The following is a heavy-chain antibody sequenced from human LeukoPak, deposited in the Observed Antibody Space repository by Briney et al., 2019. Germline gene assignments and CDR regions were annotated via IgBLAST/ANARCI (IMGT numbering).Heavy chain of an antibody. V-gene: IGHV4-34*01. J-gene: IGHJ4*02. Sequence: SETLSLTCAVYGGSFSGYYWSWIRQPPGKGLEWIGENNHSGSTNYNPSLKSRVTISVDTSKNQFSLKLSSVTAADTAVYYCARFFPNYFDYWGQGTLVTVSS. CDR3: ARFFPNYFDY. CDR1: GGSFSGYY. D-gene: IGHD3-3*01. CDR2: NNHSGST.